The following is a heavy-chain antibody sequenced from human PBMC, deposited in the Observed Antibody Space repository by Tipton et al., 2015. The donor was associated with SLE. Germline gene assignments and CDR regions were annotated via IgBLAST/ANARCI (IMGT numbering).Heavy chain of an antibody. J-gene: IGHJ1*01. Sequence: GSLRLSCAASGFTFSSYAMSWVRQAPGKGLEWVSAISGSGGSTYYADSVKGRFTISRDNSKNTLYLQMNSLRAEDTAVYYCAKGTVIAAAGHEYFQHWGQGTLVTVSS. V-gene: IGHV3-23*01. CDR3: AKGTVIAAAGHEYFQH. D-gene: IGHD6-13*01. CDR1: GFTFSSYA. CDR2: ISGSGGST.